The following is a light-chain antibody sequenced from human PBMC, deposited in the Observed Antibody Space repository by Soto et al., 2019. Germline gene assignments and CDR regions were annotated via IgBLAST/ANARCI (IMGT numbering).Light chain of an antibody. V-gene: IGLV2-14*01. CDR1: SSDVGGYNY. CDR2: EVS. CDR3: SSYTSSTFYV. J-gene: IGLJ1*01. Sequence: QSALTQPASVSLSPGQSITISCTGTSSDVGGYNYVSWYQQHPGKAPKLMIYEVSNRPSGVSNRSSGSKSGNTASLTISGLQAEDEADYYCSSYTSSTFYVFGTGTKVTVL.